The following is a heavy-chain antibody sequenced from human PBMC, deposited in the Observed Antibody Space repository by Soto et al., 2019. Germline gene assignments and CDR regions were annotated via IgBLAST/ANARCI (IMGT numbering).Heavy chain of an antibody. D-gene: IGHD2-15*01. Sequence: QVQLQESGPGLVKPSGTLSLTCAVSGGSISSSNWWSWVRQHPGKGLEWIGEIYHSGSTNYNPSLKSRVTISVDKSKNQFSLKLSSVTAADTAVYYCARDQSGYCSGGSCYPDYWGKGTLVTVSS. J-gene: IGHJ4*02. V-gene: IGHV4-4*02. CDR2: IYHSGST. CDR1: GGSISSSNW. CDR3: ARDQSGYCSGGSCYPDY.